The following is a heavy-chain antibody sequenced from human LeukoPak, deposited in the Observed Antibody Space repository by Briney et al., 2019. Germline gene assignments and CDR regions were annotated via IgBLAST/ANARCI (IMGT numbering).Heavy chain of an antibody. CDR1: GYTFTSYV. CDR2: MNPNSGNT. V-gene: IGHV1-8*01. Sequence: GASVKVSCKASGYTFTSYVINWVRQATGQGLEWMGWMNPNSGNTGYAQKCQGRVTMTRNTSISTAYMELSSLRSEDTAVYYCARRAGSSGWYPRPYDWFDPWGQGTLVTVSS. D-gene: IGHD6-19*01. CDR3: ARRAGSSGWYPRPYDWFDP. J-gene: IGHJ5*02.